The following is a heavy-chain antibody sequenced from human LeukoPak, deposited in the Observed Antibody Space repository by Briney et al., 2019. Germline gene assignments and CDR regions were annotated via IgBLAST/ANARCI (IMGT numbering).Heavy chain of an antibody. D-gene: IGHD5-24*01. J-gene: IGHJ4*02. V-gene: IGHV4-34*01. Sequence: PSETLFLTCAVYGGSFSGYYWSWIRESPGKGLEWIGEINPSGNTNYNPSLKSRATISVDTSKNQFSLKLTSAAAADTTVYYCARRRDGHINPFDYWGQGTLVTVSS. CDR1: GGSFSGYY. CDR3: ARRRDGHINPFDY. CDR2: INPSGNT.